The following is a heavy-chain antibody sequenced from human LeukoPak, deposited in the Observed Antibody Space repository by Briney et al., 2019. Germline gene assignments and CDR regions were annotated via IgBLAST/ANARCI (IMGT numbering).Heavy chain of an antibody. CDR3: ARRPYLGYCSSTSCPGGIWFDP. D-gene: IGHD2-2*01. CDR1: GGSFSGYY. CDR2: INHSGST. J-gene: IGHJ5*02. V-gene: IGHV4-34*01. Sequence: SETLSLTCAVYGGSFSGYYWSWIRQPPGKGLEWIGEINHSGSTNYNPSLKSRVTMSVDTSKNQFSLKLSSVTAADTAVYYCARRPYLGYCSSTSCPGGIWFDPWGQGTLVTVSS.